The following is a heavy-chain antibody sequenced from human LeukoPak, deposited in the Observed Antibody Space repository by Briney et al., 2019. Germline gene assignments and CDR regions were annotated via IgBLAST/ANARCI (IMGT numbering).Heavy chain of an antibody. CDR3: AKDIRGYSYGGFDY. V-gene: IGHV3-23*01. Sequence: GGSLRLSCAASGFTFSSYGMSWVRQAPGKGLEWVSAISGSGGSTYYADSVKGRFTISRDNSKNTLYLQMNSLRAEDTAVYYCAKDIRGYSYGGFDYWGQGTLVTVSS. J-gene: IGHJ4*02. CDR2: ISGSGGST. D-gene: IGHD5-18*01. CDR1: GFTFSSYG.